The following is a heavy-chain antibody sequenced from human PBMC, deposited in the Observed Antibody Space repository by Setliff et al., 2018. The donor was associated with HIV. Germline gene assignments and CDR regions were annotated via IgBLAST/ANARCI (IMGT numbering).Heavy chain of an antibody. CDR1: GYTFIGYN. Sequence: ASVKVSCKASGYTFIGYNMHWVRQAPGQGLEWMGWINPNSGGTNYAQKFQGRVIMTRDTSISTDYMELSRLRSEDTAVYYCARALDSSADIEGYFDFWGQGMLVTVSS. V-gene: IGHV1-2*02. D-gene: IGHD2-15*01. J-gene: IGHJ4*02. CDR2: INPNSGGT. CDR3: ARALDSSADIEGYFDF.